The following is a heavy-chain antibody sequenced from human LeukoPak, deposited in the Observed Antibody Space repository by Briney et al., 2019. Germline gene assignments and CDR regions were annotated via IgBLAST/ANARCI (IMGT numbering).Heavy chain of an antibody. V-gene: IGHV4-59*01. Sequence: PSETPSLTCTVSGGSISSYYWSWIRQPPGKGLEWIGYIYYSGSTNYNPSLKSRVTISVDTSKNQFSLKLSSVTAADTAVYYCARVQQLWSLDYWGQGTLVTVSS. J-gene: IGHJ4*02. D-gene: IGHD5-18*01. CDR2: IYYSGST. CDR3: ARVQQLWSLDY. CDR1: GGSISSYY.